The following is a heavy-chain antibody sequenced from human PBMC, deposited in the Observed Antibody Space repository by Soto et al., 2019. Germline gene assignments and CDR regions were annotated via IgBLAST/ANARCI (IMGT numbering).Heavy chain of an antibody. CDR3: ATTADYVPFAY. CDR1: GGSISRGDYK. V-gene: IGHV4-30-4*01. CDR2: IYYSGYT. D-gene: IGHD4-17*01. J-gene: IGHJ4*02. Sequence: QVQLQESGPGLVKPSQTLSLTCTVSGGSISRGDYKWSWIRQPPGKGLEWIGYIYYSGYTYNNPSRNSQVSTTVYTATSQASRTPSPVTASDTAMYYCATTADYVPFAYWCQGTLVSFSS.